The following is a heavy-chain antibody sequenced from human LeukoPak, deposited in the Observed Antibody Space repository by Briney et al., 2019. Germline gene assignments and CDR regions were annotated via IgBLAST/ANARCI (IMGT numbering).Heavy chain of an antibody. CDR1: GFTFSSYG. J-gene: IGHJ6*03. CDR3: AREVVDATPSRDYYYYMDV. Sequence: PGGSLRLSCAASGFTFSSYGMHWVRQAPGKGLEWVAVIWYDGSNKYYADSVKGRFTISRDNSKNTLYLQMNSLRAEDTAVYYCAREVVDATPSRDYYYYMDVWGKGTTVTVSS. V-gene: IGHV3-33*01. CDR2: IWYDGSNK. D-gene: IGHD2-15*01.